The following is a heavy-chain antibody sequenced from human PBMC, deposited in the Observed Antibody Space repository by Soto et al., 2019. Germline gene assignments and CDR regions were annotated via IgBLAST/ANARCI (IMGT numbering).Heavy chain of an antibody. J-gene: IGHJ6*02. CDR3: AGCIAAAGHPSADYYYYGMDV. Sequence: GYTFTSYDINWVRQATGQGLEWMGWMNPNSGNTGYAQKIQGRDTMTRNTSISTAYMELSSLRSEDTAVYYCAGCIAAAGHPSADYYYYGMDVWGQGTTVTVSS. CDR2: MNPNSGNT. V-gene: IGHV1-8*01. CDR1: GYTFTSYD. D-gene: IGHD6-13*01.